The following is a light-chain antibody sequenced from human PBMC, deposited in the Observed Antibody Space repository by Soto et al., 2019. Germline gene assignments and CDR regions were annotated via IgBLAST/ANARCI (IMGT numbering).Light chain of an antibody. V-gene: IGLV1-40*01. CDR3: AAWDDSLNGVI. CDR2: GNT. J-gene: IGLJ2*01. CDR1: SSNIGAGYD. Sequence: QSVLTQPPSVSGAPGQRVTISCTGSSSNIGAGYDVHWYQQLPGTAPKLLIYGNTNRPSGVPDRFSGSKSGTSASLAISGLQSEDEAVYYCAAWDDSLNGVIFGGGTKVTVL.